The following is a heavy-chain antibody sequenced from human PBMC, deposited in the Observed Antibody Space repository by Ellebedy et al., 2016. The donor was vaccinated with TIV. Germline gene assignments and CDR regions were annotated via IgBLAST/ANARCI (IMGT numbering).Heavy chain of an antibody. CDR3: ARDKVEGPTTFNY. Sequence: GESLKISXAASGFSFSSYWMSWVRQAPGKGPEWVANIKQDGSERYYVDSVKDRFTISRDNAKSSLYLKMNSLRAEDTAVYYCARDKVEGPTTFNYWGQGALVTVSS. CDR1: GFSFSSYW. D-gene: IGHD1-26*01. J-gene: IGHJ4*02. V-gene: IGHV3-7*01. CDR2: IKQDGSER.